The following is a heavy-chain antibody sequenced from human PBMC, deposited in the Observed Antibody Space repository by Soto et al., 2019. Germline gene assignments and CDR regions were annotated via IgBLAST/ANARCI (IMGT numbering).Heavy chain of an antibody. D-gene: IGHD4-17*01. Sequence: QVQLVQSGAEVKKPGASVKVSCKASGYIFTNYDINWVRQATGQGLEYLGWINPNSGNKGYVQKFQGRFNKTRKTPQKTAYHGLNSLRSEDPAGYYLAGGIKYGYYPRGFHPRGQGTLGTVSP. CDR1: GYIFTNYD. CDR2: INPNSGNK. J-gene: IGHJ5*02. V-gene: IGHV1-8*01. CDR3: AGGIKYGYYPRGFHP.